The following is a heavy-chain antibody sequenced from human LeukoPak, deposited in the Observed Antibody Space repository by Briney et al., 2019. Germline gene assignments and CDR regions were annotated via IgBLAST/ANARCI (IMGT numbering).Heavy chain of an antibody. D-gene: IGHD2-2*01. CDR3: AREGVPAAFDI. J-gene: IGHJ3*02. CDR1: GFTFGSYS. V-gene: IGHV3-21*01. CDR2: FRSDNGNR. Sequence: PGGSLRLSCAASGFTFGSYSMNWVRQAPGKGLEWVSSFRSDNGNRDYADSVKGRFTISRDNAKNSLYLQMNSLRAEDTAVYYCAREGVPAAFDIWGQGTMVTVSS.